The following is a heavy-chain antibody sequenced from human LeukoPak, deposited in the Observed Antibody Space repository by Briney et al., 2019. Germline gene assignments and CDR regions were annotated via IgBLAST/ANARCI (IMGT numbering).Heavy chain of an antibody. Sequence: SETLSFTCTVSGVSMSSNTYYWGWIRQPPGKGLEWIGTIYYSGSTYYNPSLKSRVTISVDTSKNQFSLKLSSVTAADMAVYYCARILWFGVRGVGNWFDPWGQGTLVTVSS. CDR3: ARILWFGVRGVGNWFDP. CDR1: GVSMSSNTYY. J-gene: IGHJ5*02. D-gene: IGHD3-10*01. V-gene: IGHV4-39*07. CDR2: IYYSGST.